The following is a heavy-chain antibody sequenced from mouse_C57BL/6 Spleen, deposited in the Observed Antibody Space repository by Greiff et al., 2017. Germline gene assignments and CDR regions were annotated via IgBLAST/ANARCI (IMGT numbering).Heavy chain of an antibody. CDR2: IYPGDGDT. Sequence: VQLQQSGAELVKPGASVKISCKASGYAFSSYWMNWVKQRPGKGLEWIGQIYPGDGDTNYNGKFKGKATLTADKSSSTAYMQRSSLTSEDSAVYFCARGDYYGSSYSFDYWGQGTTLTVSS. CDR1: GYAFSSYW. CDR3: ARGDYYGSSYSFDY. D-gene: IGHD1-1*01. V-gene: IGHV1-80*01. J-gene: IGHJ2*01.